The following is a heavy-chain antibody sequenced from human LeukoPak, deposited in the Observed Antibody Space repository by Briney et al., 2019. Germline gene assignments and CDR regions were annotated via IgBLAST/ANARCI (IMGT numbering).Heavy chain of an antibody. CDR2: ISYDGSNK. CDR1: GFTFSSYG. Sequence: GRSLRLSCAASGFTFSSYGMHWVRQAPGKGLEWVAVISYDGSNKYYADSVKGRFTISRDNSKNTLYLQMNSLRAEDTAVYYCATSTSSSWSRGYYYYGMDVWGQGTTVTVSS. V-gene: IGHV3-30*03. J-gene: IGHJ6*02. CDR3: ATSTSSSWSRGYYYYGMDV. D-gene: IGHD6-13*01.